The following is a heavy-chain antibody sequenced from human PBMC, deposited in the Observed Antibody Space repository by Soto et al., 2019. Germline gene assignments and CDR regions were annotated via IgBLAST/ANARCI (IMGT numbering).Heavy chain of an antibody. Sequence: SETLSLTCAVSGYSISSGYYWGWIRQPPGKGLEWIGSIYHSGSTYYNPSLKSRVTISVDTSKNQFSLKLSSVTAADTAVYYCARSSGWYYSDYWGQGTLVTVSS. V-gene: IGHV4-38-2*01. CDR1: GYSISSGYY. CDR3: ARSSGWYYSDY. CDR2: IYHSGST. D-gene: IGHD6-19*01. J-gene: IGHJ4*02.